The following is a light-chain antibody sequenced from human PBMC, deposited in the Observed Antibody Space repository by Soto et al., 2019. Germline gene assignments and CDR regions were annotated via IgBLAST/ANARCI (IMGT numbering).Light chain of an antibody. V-gene: IGKV1-5*01. CDR1: QSISSW. CDR2: DAS. J-gene: IGKJ1*01. CDR3: QQYNSYSEA. Sequence: DVQMAQAPSTLSASVGDRVTITCRPSQSISSWLAWYQQKPGKAPKLLIYDASSLESGVPSRFSGSGSGTEFTLTISSLQPDDFATYYCQQYNSYSEAFGQGTKVDNK.